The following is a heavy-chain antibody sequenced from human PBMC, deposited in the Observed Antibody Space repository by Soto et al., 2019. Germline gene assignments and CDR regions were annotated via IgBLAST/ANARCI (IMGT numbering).Heavy chain of an antibody. V-gene: IGHV1-69*02. J-gene: IGHJ6*02. CDR3: ASTYCGGDCHTSDGMDV. CDR1: GGTFSSYT. CDR2: IIPILGIA. Sequence: GASVKVSCKASGGTFSSYTISWVRQAPGQGLEWMGRIIPILGIANYAQKFQGRVTITADKSTSTAYMELSSLRSEDTAVYYCASTYCGGDCHTSDGMDVWGQGTTVTVS. D-gene: IGHD2-21*02.